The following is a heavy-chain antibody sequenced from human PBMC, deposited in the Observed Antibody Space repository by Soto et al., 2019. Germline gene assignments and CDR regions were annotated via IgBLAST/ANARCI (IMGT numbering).Heavy chain of an antibody. Sequence: GGSLRLSCAASGFTFSSYSMNWVRQAPGKGLEWVSYISSNGNLTYYADSVKGRFTISRDNAESSLYLQMNSLRAEDTAIYYCARRVNGYFDYWGQGALVTVSS. J-gene: IGHJ4*02. D-gene: IGHD2-8*01. CDR2: ISSNGNLT. CDR3: ARRVNGYFDY. V-gene: IGHV3-21*05. CDR1: GFTFSSYS.